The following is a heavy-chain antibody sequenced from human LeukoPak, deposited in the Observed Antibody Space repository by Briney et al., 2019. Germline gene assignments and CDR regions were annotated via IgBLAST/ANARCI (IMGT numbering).Heavy chain of an antibody. V-gene: IGHV4-39*01. Sequence: PSETLSLTCTVSGVSISSSNSYWGWIRQPPGKGLEWIGSIYYSGNTYYNASLKSQVSISIDTSKNQFSLKLSSVTAADTAVYYCARHGSGSYLARFRYDYWGQGTLVTVSS. CDR2: IYYSGNT. D-gene: IGHD3-10*01. CDR3: ARHGSGSYLARFRYDY. J-gene: IGHJ4*02. CDR1: GVSISSSNSY.